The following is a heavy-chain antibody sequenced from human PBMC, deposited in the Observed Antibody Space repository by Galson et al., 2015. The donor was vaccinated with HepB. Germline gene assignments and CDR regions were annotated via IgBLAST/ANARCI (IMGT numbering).Heavy chain of an antibody. CDR2: INSDGSST. J-gene: IGHJ4*02. CDR1: GFTFSSYW. Sequence: SLRLSCAASGFTFSSYWMHWVRQAPGKGLVWVSRINSDGSSTSYADFVKGRFTISRDNAKNTLYLQMNSLSAEDTAVYYCARDLGHDYGDYGRPLGFDYWGQGTLVTVSS. D-gene: IGHD4-17*01. V-gene: IGHV3-74*01. CDR3: ARDLGHDYGDYGRPLGFDY.